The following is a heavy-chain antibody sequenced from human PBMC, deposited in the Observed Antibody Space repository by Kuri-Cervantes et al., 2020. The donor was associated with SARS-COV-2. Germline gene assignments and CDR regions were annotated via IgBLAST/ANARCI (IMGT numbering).Heavy chain of an antibody. CDR2: ISSSSSYV. V-gene: IGHV3-21*01. Sequence: GGSLRLSCAASGFTFNSYSMNWVRQAPGKGLEWVSSISSSSSYVYYADSVKGRFTISRDNAKNSLYLQMNSLRAEDTAVYYCARDSGDYYESSSYYLYGMDVWGQGTTVTVSS. J-gene: IGHJ6*02. CDR1: GFTFNSYS. CDR3: ARDSGDYYESSSYYLYGMDV. D-gene: IGHD3-22*01.